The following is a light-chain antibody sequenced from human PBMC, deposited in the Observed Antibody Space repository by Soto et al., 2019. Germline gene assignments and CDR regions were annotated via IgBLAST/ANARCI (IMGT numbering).Light chain of an antibody. V-gene: IGLV2-14*01. Sequence: QSALTQPASVSGSPGQSITISCTGTSSDVGGYNYVSWYQQHPGKAPKLMIYEVSNRPSGVSNRFSGSKSGNTASLTIPGLQAEDEADYYCSSYTSSSTYDFGTGTKVTVL. CDR3: SSYTSSSTYD. CDR1: SSDVGGYNY. CDR2: EVS. J-gene: IGLJ1*01.